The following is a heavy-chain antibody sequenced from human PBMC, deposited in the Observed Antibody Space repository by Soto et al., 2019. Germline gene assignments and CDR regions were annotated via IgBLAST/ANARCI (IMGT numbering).Heavy chain of an antibody. CDR3: ARDLPFVATTSRPGIDY. J-gene: IGHJ4*02. CDR2: ISSHTGKT. V-gene: IGHV1-18*01. CDR1: GFPFVSYG. Sequence: QVHLLQSGAEVKKPGASVKVSCKASGFPFVSYGISWVRQAPGRGLEWLGWISSHTGKTSYAQNVQGRVTLTTDTSTSTAYMELRTLRSDDSAVYYCARDLPFVATTSRPGIDYWGQGTLVTVSS. D-gene: IGHD5-12*01.